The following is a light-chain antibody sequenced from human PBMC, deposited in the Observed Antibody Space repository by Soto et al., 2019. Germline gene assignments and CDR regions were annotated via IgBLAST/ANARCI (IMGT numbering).Light chain of an antibody. Sequence: DIQMTQSPSTLSASVGDRVTITCRASQSISSWLAWYQQKPGKAPKLLIYDASSLESGVPSRFSGSGSGTEFTPTISSLQPDDFATYYCQQYNSLITFGQGTRLEIK. J-gene: IGKJ5*01. CDR2: DAS. CDR3: QQYNSLIT. CDR1: QSISSW. V-gene: IGKV1-5*01.